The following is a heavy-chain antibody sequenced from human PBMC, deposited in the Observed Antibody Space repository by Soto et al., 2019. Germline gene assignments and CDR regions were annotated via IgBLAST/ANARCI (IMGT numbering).Heavy chain of an antibody. V-gene: IGHV1-69*13. CDR1: GGTLSNYA. CDR2: IIPVSGTA. Sequence: GASVKVSCKASGGTLSNYAISWLRQAPGQRLEWVGDIIPVSGTAYYAQRLQGRVTIIADESTNTAHMELSSLRVEDTAVYYCVKGSRGEYYYYYNGVDVWGQGTTVTVSS. J-gene: IGHJ6*02. CDR3: VKGSRGEYYYYYNGVDV. D-gene: IGHD3-16*01.